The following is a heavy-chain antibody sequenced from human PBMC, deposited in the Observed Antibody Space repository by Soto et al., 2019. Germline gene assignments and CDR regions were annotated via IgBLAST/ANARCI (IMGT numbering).Heavy chain of an antibody. J-gene: IGHJ3*02. D-gene: IGHD2-15*01. CDR2: INAGNGNT. Sequence: ASVKVSCKASGYTFTSYAMHWVRHAPGQRLEWMGWINAGNGNTKYSQKFQGRVTITRDTSASTAYMELSSLRSEDTAVYYCARRRSGYCSGGSCYPPDAFDIWGQGTMVTVSS. V-gene: IGHV1-3*01. CDR1: GYTFTSYA. CDR3: ARRRSGYCSGGSCYPPDAFDI.